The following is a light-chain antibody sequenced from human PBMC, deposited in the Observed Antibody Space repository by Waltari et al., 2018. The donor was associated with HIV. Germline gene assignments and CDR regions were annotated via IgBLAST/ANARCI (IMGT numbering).Light chain of an antibody. CDR2: EVS. CDR1: SSDVGSYNL. V-gene: IGLV2-23*02. J-gene: IGLJ2*01. CDR3: CSYAGNSIP. Sequence: QSALTQPASVSGSFGQSITISYTGTSSDVGSYNLVSWYQHHPGKAPKLIIYEVSKRPSGVSNRFSVSKSGNTASLTVSGLQAEDEADYYCCSYAGNSIPFGGGTKLTVL.